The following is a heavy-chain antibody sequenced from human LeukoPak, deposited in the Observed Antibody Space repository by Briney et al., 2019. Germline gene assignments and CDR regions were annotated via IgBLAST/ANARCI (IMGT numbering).Heavy chain of an antibody. CDR1: GGTFSRYA. CDR2: IIPIFGTA. V-gene: IGHV1-69*05. CDR3: ASSWELLPFFDY. D-gene: IGHD1-26*01. J-gene: IGHJ4*02. Sequence: SVKVSCKASGGTFSRYAISWVRQAPGQGLEWMGRIIPIFGTANYAQKFQGRVTITTDESTSTAYMELSSLRSEDTAVYYCASSWELLPFFDYWGRRTLVTVSS.